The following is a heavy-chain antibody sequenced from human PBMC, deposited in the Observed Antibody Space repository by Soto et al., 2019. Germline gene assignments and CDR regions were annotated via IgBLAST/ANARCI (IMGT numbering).Heavy chain of an antibody. CDR3: ARRGSGSYFDY. CDR2: ISGSGDST. V-gene: IGHV3-23*01. Sequence: GGSLRLSCAASGFTFSSYAMRWVRQAPGKGLEWVSAISGSGDSTYYADSVKGRFTTSRDNSKNTLYLQMNSLRGEDTAVYYCARRGSGSYFDYWGQGTLVTVSS. J-gene: IGHJ4*02. CDR1: GFTFSSYA. D-gene: IGHD1-26*01.